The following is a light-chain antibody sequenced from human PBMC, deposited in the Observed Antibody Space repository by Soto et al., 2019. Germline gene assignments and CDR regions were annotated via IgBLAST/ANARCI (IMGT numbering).Light chain of an antibody. CDR3: QQYGSSPWT. CDR2: GAS. V-gene: IGKV3-20*01. CDR1: QSVSSSY. J-gene: IGKJ1*01. Sequence: ESLVTKSPAILSLSPGERAPLSCRASQSVSSSYLAWYQQKPGQAPRLLIYGASSRATGIPDRFSGSGSGTDFTLTISRLEPEDFAVYYCQQYGSSPWTFGQGTKVDIK.